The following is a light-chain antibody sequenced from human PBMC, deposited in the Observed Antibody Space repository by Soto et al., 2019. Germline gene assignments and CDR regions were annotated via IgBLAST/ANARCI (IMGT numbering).Light chain of an antibody. CDR3: CSYAGSYIDVV. Sequence: QSVLTQPRSVSGSPGQSVTISCTGTSSDVGGYNYVSWYQQHPGKAPKLMIYDVSKRPSGVPDRFSGSKSGNTASLTISGLQAEAEADYYCCSYAGSYIDVVFGGGTQLTVL. V-gene: IGLV2-11*01. CDR2: DVS. J-gene: IGLJ2*01. CDR1: SSDVGGYNY.